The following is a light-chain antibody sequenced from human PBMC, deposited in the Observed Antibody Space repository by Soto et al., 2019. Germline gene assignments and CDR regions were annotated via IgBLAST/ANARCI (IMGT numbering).Light chain of an antibody. CDR1: QAIKNY. CDR3: QQYDDLFT. Sequence: DIQMTQSPSSLSASVGDRVTITCQASQAIKNYLNWYQQKPGKAPKLLIYNASTLESGVPSRFSGTGSGTHFTFTISSLQPEDIATYYCQQYDDLFTFGPGTKVDI. CDR2: NAS. V-gene: IGKV1-33*01. J-gene: IGKJ3*01.